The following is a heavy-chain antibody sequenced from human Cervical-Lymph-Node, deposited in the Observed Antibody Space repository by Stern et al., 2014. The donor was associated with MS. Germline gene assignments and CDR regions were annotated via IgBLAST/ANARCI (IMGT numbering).Heavy chain of an antibody. J-gene: IGHJ6*02. CDR3: ARDSHFAMDV. CDR1: GFTFSPYN. CDR2: ITSSSAYK. Sequence: EVQLVESGGGLVKPGGSLRLSCAASGFTFSPYNMNWVRQAPGNGLEWVSSITSSSAYKHCADSVKGRFTISRDNAKNSVFLQMSSLRAEDTAVYYCARDSHFAMDVWGQGTTVTVSS. V-gene: IGHV3-21*01.